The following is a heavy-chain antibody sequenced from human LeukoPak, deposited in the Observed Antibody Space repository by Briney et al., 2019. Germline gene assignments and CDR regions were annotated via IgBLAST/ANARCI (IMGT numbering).Heavy chain of an antibody. Sequence: AGGSLRLSCAASGFTFSSYSMSWVRQAPGKGLECVSYITISSSSIFYADSVRGRFTIYRENAKNSLYLQMNSLRDEDAAVYYCARDRSGSWGFDIWGQGTVVTVSS. V-gene: IGHV3-48*02. CDR3: ARDRSGSWGFDI. CDR2: ITISSSSI. D-gene: IGHD1-26*01. J-gene: IGHJ3*02. CDR1: GFTFSSYS.